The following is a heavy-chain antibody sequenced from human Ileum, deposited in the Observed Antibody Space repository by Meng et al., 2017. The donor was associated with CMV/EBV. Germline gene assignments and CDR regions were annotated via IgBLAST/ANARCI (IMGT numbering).Heavy chain of an antibody. J-gene: IGHJ5*02. V-gene: IGHV6-1*01. CDR2: TYYRSNWSN. CDR1: GDSVSSNRAA. Sequence: SQTLSLTCAIPGDSVSSNRAAWNWTRQSASRGLEWLGRTYYRSNWSNDYAVSLKGRITINPDTSRNQVSLQVTSLTPEDTAVYYCVRSSTTGGFDAWGQGTLVTVSS. CDR3: VRSSTTGGFDA. D-gene: IGHD1-1*01.